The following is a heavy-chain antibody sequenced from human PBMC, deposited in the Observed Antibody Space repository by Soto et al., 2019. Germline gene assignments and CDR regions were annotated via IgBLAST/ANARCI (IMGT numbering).Heavy chain of an antibody. CDR3: ARGGGYCGGGSCRYYYYYGMDV. D-gene: IGHD2-15*01. CDR1: GGTFSSYT. J-gene: IGHJ6*02. CDR2: IIPILGIA. V-gene: IGHV1-69*02. Sequence: QVQLVQSGAEVKKPGSSVKVSCKASGGTFSSYTISWVRQAPGQGLEWMGRIIPILGIANYAQKFQGRVTITADKSTSTAYMELSSLRSEDTAVYYCARGGGYCGGGSCRYYYYYGMDVWGQGTTVTVSS.